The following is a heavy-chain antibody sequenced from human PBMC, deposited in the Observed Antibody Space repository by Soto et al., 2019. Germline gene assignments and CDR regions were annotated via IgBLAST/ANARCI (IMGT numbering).Heavy chain of an antibody. D-gene: IGHD6-13*01. J-gene: IGHJ6*03. Sequence: GGSLRLSCAASGFTFSSYSMNWVRQAPGKGLEWVSSISSSSSYIYYADSVKGRFTISRDNAKNSLYLQMNSLGAEDTAVYYCARDHNSSSWYGYYYYYYMDVWGKGTTVTVSS. CDR2: ISSSSSYI. V-gene: IGHV3-21*01. CDR1: GFTFSSYS. CDR3: ARDHNSSSWYGYYYYYYMDV.